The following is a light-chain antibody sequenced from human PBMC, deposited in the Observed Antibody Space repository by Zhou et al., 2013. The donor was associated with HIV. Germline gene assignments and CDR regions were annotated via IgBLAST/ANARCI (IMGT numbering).Light chain of an antibody. CDR2: AAA. J-gene: IGKJ1*01. V-gene: IGKV1-9*01. Sequence: DIQLTQSPPYLSASVGDRVSITCRASEDIKQSLNWYQQRPGGAPQLLMFAAATLQSGVASRFSGRGSGTEFTLTIKNLQPDDFATYFCQKYNSAPPTFGQGTKVELK. CDR1: EDIKQS. CDR3: QKYNSAPPT.